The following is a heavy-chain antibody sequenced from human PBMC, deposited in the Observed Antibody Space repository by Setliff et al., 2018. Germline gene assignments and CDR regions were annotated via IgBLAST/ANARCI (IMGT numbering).Heavy chain of an antibody. CDR3: ARGRNVANRLLDS. CDR2: INHSGST. CDR1: GGTFTYYY. J-gene: IGHJ4*02. V-gene: IGHV4-34*04. Sequence: LSLTCAASGGTFTYYYWTWIRQPPGKGLEWIGEINHSGSTNDNPSLKSRATISIDTSKNQFSLNLRYVTAADPAVYYCARGRNVANRLLDSWGQGNLVTVSS. D-gene: IGHD6-6*01.